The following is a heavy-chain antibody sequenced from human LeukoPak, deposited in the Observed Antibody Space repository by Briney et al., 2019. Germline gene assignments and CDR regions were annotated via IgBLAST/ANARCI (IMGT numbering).Heavy chain of an antibody. CDR1: GYTFTGYY. D-gene: IGHD5-18*01. J-gene: IGHJ4*02. Sequence: GASVMVSCKASGYTFTGYYMHWVRQAPGQGLEWMGRINPNSGGTNYAQKFQGRVTMTRDTSISTAYMELSRLRSDDTAVYYCARGGSRGYSYVPLDYWGQGTLVTVSS. CDR2: INPNSGGT. CDR3: ARGGSRGYSYVPLDY. V-gene: IGHV1-2*06.